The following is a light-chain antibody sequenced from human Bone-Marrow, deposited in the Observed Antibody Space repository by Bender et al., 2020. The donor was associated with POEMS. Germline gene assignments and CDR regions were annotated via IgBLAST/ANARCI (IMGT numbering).Light chain of an antibody. CDR1: SSDVGSYNL. V-gene: IGLV2-23*02. Sequence: ALTQPASVSGSPGQSSTISCTGTSSDVGSYNLVSWYQQHPGKAPKLLIHEVTKRPSGVSNRFFGSKSGNTASLTISGLQAEDEADYYCCSYAGSSTWVFGGGTKVTVL. CDR2: EVT. CDR3: CSYAGSSTWV. J-gene: IGLJ3*02.